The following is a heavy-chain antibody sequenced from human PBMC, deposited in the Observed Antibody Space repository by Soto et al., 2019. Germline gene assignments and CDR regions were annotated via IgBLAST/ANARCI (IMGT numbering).Heavy chain of an antibody. V-gene: IGHV1-18*01. CDR2: ISIYDGNT. Sequence: ASVKVSCKASGYSFTSSGISWVRQAPGQGLEWMGWISIYDGNTNYAQKFQGRVTLTTDTSTTTGYMELRSLRSDDTAVYYCARGGHARPYAMDVWGQGTTVTVPS. J-gene: IGHJ6*02. D-gene: IGHD6-6*01. CDR3: ARGGHARPYAMDV. CDR1: GYSFTSSG.